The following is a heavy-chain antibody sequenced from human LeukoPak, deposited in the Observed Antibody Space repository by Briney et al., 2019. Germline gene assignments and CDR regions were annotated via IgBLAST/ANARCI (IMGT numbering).Heavy chain of an antibody. V-gene: IGHV3-30*18. Sequence: GGSLRLSCEDSGLYFRTFGIPWVRQAPGKGLEWVAVISDDGNWQSYPESVKGRFTVSRDNSKNTLYLQMNSLRAEDTAVYYCAKGYSSSWYFPDFDYWGQGTLVTVSS. CDR1: GLYFRTFG. D-gene: IGHD6-13*01. CDR2: ISDDGNWQ. J-gene: IGHJ4*02. CDR3: AKGYSSSWYFPDFDY.